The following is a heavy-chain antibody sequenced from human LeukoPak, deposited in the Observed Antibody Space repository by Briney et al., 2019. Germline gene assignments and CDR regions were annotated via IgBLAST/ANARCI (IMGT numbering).Heavy chain of an antibody. CDR1: GGSISSYY. Sequence: SETLSLTCTVSGGSISSYYWSWIRQPPGKGLEWIGYIYYSGSTNYNPSLKSRVTISVDTSKNQFSLKLSSVTAADTAVYYCARVVLVVVPAAIESAYYYMDVWGKGTTVTVSS. D-gene: IGHD2-2*02. V-gene: IGHV4-59*01. CDR3: ARVVLVVVPAAIESAYYYMDV. CDR2: IYYSGST. J-gene: IGHJ6*03.